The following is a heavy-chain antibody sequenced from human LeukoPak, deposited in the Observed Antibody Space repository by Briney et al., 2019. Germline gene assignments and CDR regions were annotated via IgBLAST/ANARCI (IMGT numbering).Heavy chain of an antibody. Sequence: PGGSLRLSCAASGFSFENYAMHWVRQAPGKGLEWLAVISYNGRKEYYADSVKGRFTISRDNAKNTLYLQMNSLRVEDTAVYYCARGRPHGNDYWGQGTLVTVSS. D-gene: IGHD4-23*01. CDR3: ARGRPHGNDY. V-gene: IGHV3-30*04. CDR1: GFSFENYA. J-gene: IGHJ4*02. CDR2: ISYNGRKE.